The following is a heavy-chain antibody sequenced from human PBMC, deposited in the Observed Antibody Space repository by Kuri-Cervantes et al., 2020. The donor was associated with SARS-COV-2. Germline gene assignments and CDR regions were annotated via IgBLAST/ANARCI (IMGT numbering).Heavy chain of an antibody. CDR2: ISWNSGSI. Sequence: LSLTCAASGFTFSSYAMHWVRQAPGKGLEWVSGISWNSGSIGYADSVKGRFTISRDNAKNSLYLQMNSLRAEDMALYYCAKALSPAMIYDAFDIWGQGTMVTVSS. V-gene: IGHV3-9*03. J-gene: IGHJ3*02. CDR1: GFTFSSYA. D-gene: IGHD3-10*01. CDR3: AKALSPAMIYDAFDI.